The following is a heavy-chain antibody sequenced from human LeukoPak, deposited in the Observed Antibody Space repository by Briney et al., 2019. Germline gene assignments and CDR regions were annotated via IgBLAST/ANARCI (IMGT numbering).Heavy chain of an antibody. CDR1: GGSISSFY. Sequence: SETLSLTCTVSGGSISSFYWSWIRQPPGKGLEWIGYIYYSGSTNYNPSLKSRVTISVDTSKNQCSLKLNSVTAADTAIYFCARNSPPHAYYFDFWGQGTLVTVSS. CDR3: ARNSPPHAYYFDF. CDR2: IYYSGST. J-gene: IGHJ4*02. D-gene: IGHD2-2*01. V-gene: IGHV4-59*08.